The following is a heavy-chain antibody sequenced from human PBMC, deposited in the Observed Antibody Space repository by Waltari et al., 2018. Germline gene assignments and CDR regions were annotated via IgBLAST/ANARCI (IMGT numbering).Heavy chain of an antibody. V-gene: IGHV4-39*07. CDR1: GGSISSSSYY. Sequence: QLQLQESGPGLVKPSETLSLTCTVSGGSISSSSYYWGWIRQPPGKGLEWIGSIYYSGSTYYNPSLKSRVTISVDTSKNQFSLKLSSVTAADTAVYYCARKHKYSSGSKRFDYWGQGTLVTVSS. CDR2: IYYSGST. J-gene: IGHJ4*02. D-gene: IGHD6-19*01. CDR3: ARKHKYSSGSKRFDY.